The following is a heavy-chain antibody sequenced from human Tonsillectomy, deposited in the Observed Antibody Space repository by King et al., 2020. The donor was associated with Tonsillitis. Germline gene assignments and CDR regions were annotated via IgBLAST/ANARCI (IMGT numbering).Heavy chain of an antibody. CDR2: IYYSGST. CDR3: ARRPIPGSSWADWYFDL. J-gene: IGHJ2*01. D-gene: IGHD6-13*01. V-gene: IGHV4-39*01. Sequence: QLQESGPGLVKPSETLSLTCTVSGGSISSSSYYWGWIRQPPGKGLEWIGSIYYSGSTYYNPSLKSRVTLSVDTSKNQFSLKLSSVTAADTAVYYCARRPIPGSSWADWYFDLWGRGTLVTVSS. CDR1: GGSISSSSYY.